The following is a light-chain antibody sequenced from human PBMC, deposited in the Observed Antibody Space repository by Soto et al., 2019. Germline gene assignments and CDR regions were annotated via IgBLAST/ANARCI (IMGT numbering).Light chain of an antibody. CDR3: QQYGSSPWT. CDR2: GAS. Sequence: EIVVTQSPGTLSLSPGERATLSCRASQSVSSSYLAGYQQKPGQAPRLLIYGASSRATGIPDRFSGSGSGTDFTLTISRLEPEDFAVYYCQQYGSSPWTFGQGTKV. V-gene: IGKV3-20*01. CDR1: QSVSSSY. J-gene: IGKJ1*01.